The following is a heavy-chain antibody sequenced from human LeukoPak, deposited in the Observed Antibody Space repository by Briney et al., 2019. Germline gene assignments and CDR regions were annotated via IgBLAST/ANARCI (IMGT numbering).Heavy chain of an antibody. CDR1: GYTYSSYG. Sequence: GASVKVSCKASGYTYSSYGISWVRQAPGQGLEWMGWINGYKGNTNYAQKLRGRVTMTSDMSTSTVYMELSSLRSEDTAVYYCARSSGYYSSLFYMHVWGKGTTVTVSS. D-gene: IGHD3-22*01. CDR2: INGYKGNT. J-gene: IGHJ6*03. CDR3: ARSSGYYSSLFYMHV. V-gene: IGHV1-18*01.